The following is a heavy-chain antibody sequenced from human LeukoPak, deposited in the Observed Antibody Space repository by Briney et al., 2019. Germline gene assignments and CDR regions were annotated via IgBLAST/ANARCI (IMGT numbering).Heavy chain of an antibody. V-gene: IGHV4-59*01. J-gene: IGHJ4*02. CDR1: GGSISSYY. D-gene: IGHD4-17*01. Sequence: SETLSLTCTVSGGSISSYYWSWIRQPPGKGLEWIGYIYYSGSINYNPSLKSRVIISVDTSKKQFSLKLSSVSAADTAVYYCARRRDYGDYEFDYWGRGTLVTVSS. CDR2: IYYSGSI. CDR3: ARRRDYGDYEFDY.